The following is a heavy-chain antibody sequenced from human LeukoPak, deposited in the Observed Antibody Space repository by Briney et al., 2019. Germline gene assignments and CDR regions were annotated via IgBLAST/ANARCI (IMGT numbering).Heavy chain of an antibody. CDR3: ARQHYYDSSGLNDAFDI. Sequence: GASVKVSCKASGYTFTSYDINWVRQATGQGLEWMGWMNPNSGNTGYAQKFQGRVTMTRNTSISTAYMELSGLRSEDTAVYYCARQHYYDSSGLNDAFDIWGQGTMVTVSS. CDR2: MNPNSGNT. D-gene: IGHD3-22*01. V-gene: IGHV1-8*01. CDR1: GYTFTSYD. J-gene: IGHJ3*02.